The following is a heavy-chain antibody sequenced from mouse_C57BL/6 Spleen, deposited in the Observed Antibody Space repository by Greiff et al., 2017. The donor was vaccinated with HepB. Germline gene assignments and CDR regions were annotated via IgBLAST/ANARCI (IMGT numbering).Heavy chain of an antibody. V-gene: IGHV14-1*01. D-gene: IGHD2-4*01. CDR3: TTPGYDYDRAWFAY. CDR2: IDPEDGDT. Sequence: DVQLQESGAELVRPGASVKLSCTASGFNIKDYYMHWVKQRPEQGLEWIGRIDPEDGDTEYATKFQGKATMTADTSSNTAYLQLSSLTSEDTAVYYGTTPGYDYDRAWFAYWGQGTLVTVSA. CDR1: GFNIKDYY. J-gene: IGHJ3*01.